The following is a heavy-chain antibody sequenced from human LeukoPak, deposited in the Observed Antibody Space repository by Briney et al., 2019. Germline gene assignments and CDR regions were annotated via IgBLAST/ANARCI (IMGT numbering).Heavy chain of an antibody. J-gene: IGHJ3*02. D-gene: IGHD6-19*01. V-gene: IGHV3-7*01. CDR2: IRGDASRL. Sequence: GGSLRLSCVASGFSIGPFWMTWVRQAPGKGLEWVANIRGDASRLYYVDSVKGRFTITRDNAKNSLYLQMSNLRAEDTSVYYCARDRNYCSSDRCYDVFDIWGQGTMVTVSS. CDR3: ARDRNYCSSDRCYDVFDI. CDR1: GFSIGPFW.